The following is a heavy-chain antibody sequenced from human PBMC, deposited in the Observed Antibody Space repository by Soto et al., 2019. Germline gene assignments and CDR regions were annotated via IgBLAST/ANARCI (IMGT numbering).Heavy chain of an antibody. D-gene: IGHD3-22*01. J-gene: IGHJ4*02. Sequence: PGGSLRLSCAASGFTFSSYGMHWVRQAPGKGLEWVAVIWYDGSNKKYVDSVKGRFIISRDSPKNMLYLQISSLRAEDTAVYYCARLGYYHSGGPPWGQGTLVTVSS. V-gene: IGHV3-33*01. CDR2: IWYDGSNK. CDR1: GFTFSSYG. CDR3: ARLGYYHSGGPP.